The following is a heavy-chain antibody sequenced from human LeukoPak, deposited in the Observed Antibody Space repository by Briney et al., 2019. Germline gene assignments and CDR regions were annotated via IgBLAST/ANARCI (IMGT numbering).Heavy chain of an antibody. Sequence: GASVKVSCKTSGYTFTGYYIHWVRQAPGQGPEWMGWISPNSRGTNYAQKFQDRVSMTRDTSINTAYMELSRLRSDDTAVYYCVRDGSFDIWGQGTMVTDSS. J-gene: IGHJ3*02. CDR3: VRDGSFDI. CDR2: ISPNSRGT. CDR1: GYTFTGYY. D-gene: IGHD3-10*01. V-gene: IGHV1-2*02.